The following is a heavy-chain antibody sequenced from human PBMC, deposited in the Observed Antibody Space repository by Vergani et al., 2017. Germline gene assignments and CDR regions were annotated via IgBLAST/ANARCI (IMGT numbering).Heavy chain of an antibody. CDR1: GGTFKSNT. V-gene: IGHV1-18*01. Sequence: QVQLVQSGAEVKKPGSSVKVSCKTSGGTFKSNTFSWVRQAPGQGLEWMGWISAYNGNTNYAQKLQGRVTMTTDTSTSTAYMELRSLRSDDTAVYYCARDIVAARPLSPKNFDYWGQGTLVTVSS. D-gene: IGHD6-6*01. CDR3: ARDIVAARPLSPKNFDY. CDR2: ISAYNGNT. J-gene: IGHJ4*02.